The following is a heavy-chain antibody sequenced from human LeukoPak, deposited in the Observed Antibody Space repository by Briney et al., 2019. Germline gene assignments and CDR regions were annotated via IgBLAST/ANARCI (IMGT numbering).Heavy chain of an antibody. D-gene: IGHD3-10*01. CDR2: ITPSSTYT. Sequence: PGGSLRLSCAASGFTFSSYWMSWVRQAPGKGLEWVSYITPSSTYTYYADSVKGRFTISRDNSKNTLYLQMISLRAEDTAVYYCARDRVLLWFGEPDYWGQGTLVTVSS. V-gene: IGHV3-21*05. CDR3: ARDRVLLWFGEPDY. CDR1: GFTFSSYW. J-gene: IGHJ4*02.